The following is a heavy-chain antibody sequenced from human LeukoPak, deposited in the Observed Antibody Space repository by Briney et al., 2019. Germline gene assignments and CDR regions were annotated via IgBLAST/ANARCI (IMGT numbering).Heavy chain of an antibody. CDR2: IYYSGST. Sequence: PSETLSLTCTVSGGSISSGGYYWGWLRQHPGTGLEWIGYIYYSGSTYYNPSLKSRVTISVNTSKNQFSLKLSSVTAADTAVYYCAREGVAVAGKGFDYYYGMDVWGQGTTVTVSS. V-gene: IGHV4-31*03. D-gene: IGHD6-19*01. CDR3: AREGVAVAGKGFDYYYGMDV. J-gene: IGHJ6*02. CDR1: GGSISSGGYY.